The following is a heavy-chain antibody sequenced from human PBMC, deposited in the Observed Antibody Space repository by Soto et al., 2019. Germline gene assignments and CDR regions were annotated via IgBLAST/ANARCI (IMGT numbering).Heavy chain of an antibody. D-gene: IGHD6-19*01. CDR1: GFTFSDFG. Sequence: QVQLVESGGGVVQPERSLRLSCATSGFTFSDFGMHWVRQAPGKGLEWVAAISADGSDKYYLGSVQGRFTISRDNTKNALYLQLNSLRTEDTAEYYCAKGTAVARQHFANWGQGTLVTVSS. CDR2: ISADGSDK. J-gene: IGHJ4*02. CDR3: AKGTAVARQHFAN. V-gene: IGHV3-30*18.